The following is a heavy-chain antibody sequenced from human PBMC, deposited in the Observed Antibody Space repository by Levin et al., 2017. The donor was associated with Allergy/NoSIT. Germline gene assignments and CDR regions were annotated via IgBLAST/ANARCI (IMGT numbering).Heavy chain of an antibody. CDR2: IKQDGSEK. CDR1: GFTFSTYW. V-gene: IGHV3-7*01. Sequence: LSLTCAASGFTFSTYWMTWVRQAPGKGLEWVANIKQDGSEKYYVDSVKGRFTISRDNAKNSLYLQMNSLRAEDTAVYYCTRYYDFWSGYSHFDYWGQGTLVTVSS. J-gene: IGHJ4*02. CDR3: TRYYDFWSGYSHFDY. D-gene: IGHD3-3*01.